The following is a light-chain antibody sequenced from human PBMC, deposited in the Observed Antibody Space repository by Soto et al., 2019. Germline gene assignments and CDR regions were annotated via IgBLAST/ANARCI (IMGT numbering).Light chain of an antibody. Sequence: QSLLTQPPSASGSPGQSVTSSCTGTSSDVGDYNYVSWYQQHPGKAPKLMIYEVNKRPSGVPDRFSGSKAGNTASLTVFGLQAEDEADYYCRSYAGSDVFVFRTGTKVTVL. CDR3: RSYAGSDVFV. CDR2: EVN. V-gene: IGLV2-8*01. CDR1: SSDVGDYNY. J-gene: IGLJ1*01.